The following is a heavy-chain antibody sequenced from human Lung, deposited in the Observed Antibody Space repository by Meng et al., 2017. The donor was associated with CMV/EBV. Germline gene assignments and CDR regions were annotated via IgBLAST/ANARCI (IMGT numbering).Heavy chain of an antibody. CDR3: ARDRLVTTFYYFYGMDV. V-gene: IGHV3-7*01. CDR1: GFTFRTYW. CDR2: IKQDGSEK. D-gene: IGHD2-21*02. J-gene: IGHJ6*02. Sequence: GGSLRLSYAASGFTFRTYWMTWVRQVPGKGREWVANIKQDGSEKYYVDAVKGRFTISRDNTRNSVFLQMNSLRAEDTAVYYCARDRLVTTFYYFYGMDVWGQGTTVTVSS.